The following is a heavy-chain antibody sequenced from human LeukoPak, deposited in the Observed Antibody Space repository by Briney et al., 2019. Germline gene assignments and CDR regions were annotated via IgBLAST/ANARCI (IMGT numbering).Heavy chain of an antibody. D-gene: IGHD6-19*01. CDR1: GYTFSSYA. Sequence: ASVKVSCKASGYTFSSYAMSWVRQAPGKGLGWVSAISGSGGSTYYADSVKGRFTISRDNSKNTLYLQMNSLRAEDTAVYYCAKGYASGRSLEYWGQGTLVTVSS. CDR3: AKGYASGRSLEY. V-gene: IGHV3-23*01. J-gene: IGHJ4*02. CDR2: ISGSGGST.